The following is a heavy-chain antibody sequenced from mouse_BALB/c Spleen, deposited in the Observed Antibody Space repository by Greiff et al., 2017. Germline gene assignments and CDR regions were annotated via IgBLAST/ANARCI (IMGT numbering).Heavy chain of an antibody. J-gene: IGHJ4*01. Sequence: VQLQQSGAELAKPGASVKMSCKASGYTFTSYWMHWVKQRPGQGLEWIGYINPSTGYTEYNQKFKDKATLTADKSSSTAYMQLSSLTSEDSAVYYCARTYDSAMDYWGQGTSVTVSS. CDR1: GYTFTSYW. V-gene: IGHV1-7*01. D-gene: IGHD2-4*01. CDR3: ARTYDSAMDY. CDR2: INPSTGYT.